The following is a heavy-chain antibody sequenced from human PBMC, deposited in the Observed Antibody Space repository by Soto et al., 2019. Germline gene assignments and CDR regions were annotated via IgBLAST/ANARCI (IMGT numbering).Heavy chain of an antibody. CDR1: GGSISSSRSY. CDR3: ARRVPRAVGWDFDS. Sequence: SETLSLTSTASGGSISSSRSYWGWSRWPPGKGLEWIGSIYYSGSTYYNPSLKSRVTISVDTSKNQFSLKLSSVTAADTAVYYCARRVPRAVGWDFDSWGQGTLVTVS. V-gene: IGHV4-39*01. D-gene: IGHD1-26*01. J-gene: IGHJ4*02. CDR2: IYYSGST.